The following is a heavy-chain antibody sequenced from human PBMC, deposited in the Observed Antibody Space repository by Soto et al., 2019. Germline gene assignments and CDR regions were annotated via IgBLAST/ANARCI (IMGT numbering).Heavy chain of an antibody. Sequence: QLQLQESGPGLVKPSETLSLTCTVSGGSIGSSSYYWGWIRQPPGKGLEWIGSIYYSGYTYYNPSLKSRVTISVDTSKNQFSLKLSSVTAADTAVYYCARHNGPLYVGYYYDMDVWGQGTTVTVSS. V-gene: IGHV4-39*01. CDR2: IYYSGYT. CDR1: GGSIGSSSYY. J-gene: IGHJ6*02. D-gene: IGHD3-16*01. CDR3: ARHNGPLYVGYYYDMDV.